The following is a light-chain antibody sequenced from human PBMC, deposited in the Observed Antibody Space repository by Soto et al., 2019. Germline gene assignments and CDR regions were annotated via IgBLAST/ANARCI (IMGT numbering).Light chain of an antibody. V-gene: IGKV3-20*01. CDR3: HQYAGAPST. CDR1: QTVTSNY. Sequence: EIVLTQSPGTLSLSPGERATLSCRASQTVTSNYLAWYQRKPGQPPRLLIYGASSRATDIPGRFSGSGYGTDFTLTITRLEPEDFTVYTCHQYAGAPSTFGQGTKVEIE. J-gene: IGKJ1*01. CDR2: GAS.